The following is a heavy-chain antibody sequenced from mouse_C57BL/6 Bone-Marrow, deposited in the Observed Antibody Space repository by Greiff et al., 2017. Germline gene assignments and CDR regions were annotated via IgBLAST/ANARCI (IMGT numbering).Heavy chain of an antibody. Sequence: VKLVESGAELVRPGASVTLSCKASGYTFTDYGMHWVKQTPVHGLEWIGAIDPETGGTAYNQKFKGKAILTADKSSSTAYMELRSLTSEDSAVYYCTGTCGYFDVWGKGTTVTVSA. CDR3: TGTCGYFDV. CDR1: GYTFTDYG. J-gene: IGHJ1*03. CDR2: IDPETGGT. V-gene: IGHV1-15*01. D-gene: IGHD4-1*01.